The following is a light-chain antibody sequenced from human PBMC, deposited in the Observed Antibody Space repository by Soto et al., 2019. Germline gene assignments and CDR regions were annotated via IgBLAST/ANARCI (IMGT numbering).Light chain of an antibody. CDR2: KAS. J-gene: IGKJ1*01. CDR1: QSISSW. V-gene: IGKV1-5*03. Sequence: DIQMTQSPSTLSASVGDRVTITCRAGQSISSWLAWYQQKPGKAPKLLIYKASSLESGVPSRFSGSGSGTEFTLTISSLQPDDFATYYCQQYNNYTWTFGQGTKVDIK. CDR3: QQYNNYTWT.